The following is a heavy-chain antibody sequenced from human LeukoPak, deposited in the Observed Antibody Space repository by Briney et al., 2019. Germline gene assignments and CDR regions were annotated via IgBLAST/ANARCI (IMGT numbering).Heavy chain of an antibody. CDR3: ARGHYDVLAASYKWTPDY. CDR2: ITSGGDYI. D-gene: IGHD3-9*01. J-gene: IGHJ4*02. Sequence: GGALRLSCAASGFTFNTFNMTWVRQAPGKGLEWVSSITSGGDYIYYADSVKGRFTTSRDNAKNSLSLQLNSLRVEDTAVYYCARGHYDVLAASYKWTPDYWGQGTLVTVSS. V-gene: IGHV3-21*01. CDR1: GFTFNTFN.